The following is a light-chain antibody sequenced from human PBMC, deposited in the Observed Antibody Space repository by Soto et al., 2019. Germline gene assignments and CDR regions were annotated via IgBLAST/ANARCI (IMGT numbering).Light chain of an antibody. V-gene: IGLV1-44*01. Sequence: VLTQAHSASGIPGQRVTISCSGSSSNIGTSSVHWFQQLPGTAPKLLISTTNQRPSGVPERFSGSKSGTSASLAISGLQSEDEADYYCAAWDDSLNGHVFGTGTKVTVL. CDR1: SSNIGTSS. CDR3: AAWDDSLNGHV. CDR2: TTN. J-gene: IGLJ1*01.